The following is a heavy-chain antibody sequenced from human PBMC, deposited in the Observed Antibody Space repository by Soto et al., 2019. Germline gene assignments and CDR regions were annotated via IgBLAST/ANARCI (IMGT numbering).Heavy chain of an antibody. V-gene: IGHV3-48*02. J-gene: IGHJ4*01. CDR3: ASDLWDI. CDR1: GFTFSSYS. CDR2: NSSNSRSK. D-gene: IGHD3-16*01. Sequence: GGSLRLSCAASGFTFSSYSMKSVRQCQGERLEWISLNSSNSRSKFYADSVKGRITISRDHAKKSLYLRMSSLRDEDAAVFYCASDLWDIWGQGALVTVSS.